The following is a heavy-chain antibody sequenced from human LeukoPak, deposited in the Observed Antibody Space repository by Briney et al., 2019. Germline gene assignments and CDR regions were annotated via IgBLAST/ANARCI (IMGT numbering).Heavy chain of an antibody. V-gene: IGHV3-30*03. CDR2: ISYDGSTK. D-gene: IGHD4-23*01. CDR3: ATSLRPGGGNSFLLDY. J-gene: IGHJ4*02. CDR1: GFTFSRFG. Sequence: GALRLSCAASGFTFSRFGMHWVRQAPGKGLEWVAVISYDGSTKYYADSVKGRFTISRDNSKNTLYLQMNSLTVHDTAVYYCATSLRPGGGNSFLLDYWGQGILVTVSS.